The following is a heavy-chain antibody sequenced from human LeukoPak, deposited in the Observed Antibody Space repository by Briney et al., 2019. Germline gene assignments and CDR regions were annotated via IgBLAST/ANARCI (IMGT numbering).Heavy chain of an antibody. Sequence: GGSLRLSCAVSGFTFSSYAMSWVRQAPGKGLEWVSAISGSGGSTYYADSVKGRFTISRDNSKNTLYLQMNSLRAEDTAVYYCAKDRIAVAGADDAFDIWGQGTMVTVSS. J-gene: IGHJ3*02. CDR1: GFTFSSYA. D-gene: IGHD6-19*01. CDR2: ISGSGGST. V-gene: IGHV3-23*01. CDR3: AKDRIAVAGADDAFDI.